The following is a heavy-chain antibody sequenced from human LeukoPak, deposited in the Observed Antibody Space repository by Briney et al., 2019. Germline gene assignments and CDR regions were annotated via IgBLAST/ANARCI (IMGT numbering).Heavy chain of an antibody. J-gene: IGHJ4*02. D-gene: IGHD3-10*01. CDR1: GYTFTGYY. V-gene: IGHV1-2*02. CDR2: INPNSGGT. Sequence: VASVKVSCKASGYTFTGYYMHWVRQAPGQGLEWMGWINPNSGGTNYAQKFQGRVTMTRDTSISAAYMELSRLRSDDTAVYYCARDLGGSGSYYKGYWGQGTLVTVSS. CDR3: ARDLGGSGSYYKGY.